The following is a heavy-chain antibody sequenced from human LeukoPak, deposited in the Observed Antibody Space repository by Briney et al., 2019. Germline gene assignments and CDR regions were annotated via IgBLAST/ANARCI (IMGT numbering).Heavy chain of an antibody. Sequence: ASVKVSCKASGYTLTTTGISWVRQAPGQGLEWMGWISTYRGSKNYAQRFDGRVTMTTDTSTSTVYMELRNLRPDDTAIYYCARDRDWNLDFWGQGTLVTVSS. CDR2: ISTYRGSK. J-gene: IGHJ4*02. CDR1: GYTLTTTG. V-gene: IGHV1-18*01. D-gene: IGHD1-1*01. CDR3: ARDRDWNLDF.